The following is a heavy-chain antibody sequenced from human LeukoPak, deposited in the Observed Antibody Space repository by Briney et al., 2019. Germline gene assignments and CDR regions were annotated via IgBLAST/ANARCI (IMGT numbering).Heavy chain of an antibody. CDR3: ARGLDYGGT. D-gene: IGHD4-23*01. V-gene: IGHV3-48*02. CDR2: ISSSSSTI. J-gene: IGHJ5*02. CDR1: GYTFTTYW. Sequence: GESLKISCKGSGYTFTTYWIGWVRQVPGKGLEWVSYISSSSSTIYYADSVKGRFTISRDNAKNSLYLQMNSLRDEDTAVYYCARGLDYGGTWGQGTLVTVSS.